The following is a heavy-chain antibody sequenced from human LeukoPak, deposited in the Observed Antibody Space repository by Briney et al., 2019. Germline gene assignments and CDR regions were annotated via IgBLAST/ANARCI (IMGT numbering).Heavy chain of an antibody. V-gene: IGHV3-21*01. CDR1: GFTFSNYN. J-gene: IGHJ3*02. CDR2: ISSGGSYI. Sequence: GGSLRLSCAASGFTFSNYNMNWVRQAPGKGLEWVSSISSGGSYIYYADSVKGRFTISRDNAKNSLYLQMSSLRAEDTAVYYCARRADMDAFDIWGQGTMVTVSS. CDR3: ARRADMDAFDI.